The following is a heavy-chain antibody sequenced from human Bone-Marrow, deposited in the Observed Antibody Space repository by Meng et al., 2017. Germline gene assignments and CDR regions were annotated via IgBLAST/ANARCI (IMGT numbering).Heavy chain of an antibody. D-gene: IGHD4-11*01. J-gene: IGHJ6*02. Sequence: SLKISCAASGFTFSCYWMSWVRPAPGKGLEWVANRKQDGSEKYYVDSVKGRVTISRDNAKNSLYLQMNSLRAEDTAVYYCETSCHPIYSNFYGMDVWGQGTTVTVSS. CDR3: ETSCHPIYSNFYGMDV. V-gene: IGHV3-7*01. CDR1: GFTFSCYW. CDR2: RKQDGSEK.